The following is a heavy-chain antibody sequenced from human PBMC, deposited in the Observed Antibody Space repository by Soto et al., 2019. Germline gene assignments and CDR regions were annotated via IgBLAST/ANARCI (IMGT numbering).Heavy chain of an antibody. CDR3: ARVSYDLVYYFDF. J-gene: IGHJ4*02. CDR1: GGSISTYH. D-gene: IGHD3-16*01. V-gene: IGHV4-59*07. Sequence: QVQLRESGPGLVKPSDTLSLICTVSGGSISTYHWSWIRQPPGKGLEWIASVYYNGFTNYNPSLMSRVTMSVDTFRNQFSLRLNSVTAADTAMYYCARVSYDLVYYFDFWGQGTLVTVSS. CDR2: VYYNGFT.